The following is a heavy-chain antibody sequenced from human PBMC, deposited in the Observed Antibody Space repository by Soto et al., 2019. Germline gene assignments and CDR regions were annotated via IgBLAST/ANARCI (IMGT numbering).Heavy chain of an antibody. D-gene: IGHD3-22*01. CDR2: FIPFIGTA. Sequence: AASVKVFCKASGYTFTNYGINWVRQAPGQGLEWMGGFIPFIGTANYAQKFQGRVTMTADESTSTAYMELSSLRSEDTAVYYCARTGRLNYYDRTQELDYWGQGTLVTVSS. CDR1: GYTFTNYG. CDR3: ARTGRLNYYDRTQELDY. J-gene: IGHJ4*02. V-gene: IGHV1-69*13.